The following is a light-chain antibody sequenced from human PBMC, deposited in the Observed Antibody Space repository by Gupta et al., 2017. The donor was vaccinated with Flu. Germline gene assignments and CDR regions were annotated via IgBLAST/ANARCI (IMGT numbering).Light chain of an antibody. CDR1: QTFPNF. V-gene: IGKV3-11*01. Sequence: EIVLTQSPATLSLSPGERTTLSCRDSQTFPNFLAWEQHKPGQDHRLSSYARSTRATGLTARFXGNXSGTDFXRTIKSVAAEDSAGYDCQLSYAFGXGTTVEIK. CDR2: ARS. J-gene: IGKJ4*01. CDR3: QLSYA.